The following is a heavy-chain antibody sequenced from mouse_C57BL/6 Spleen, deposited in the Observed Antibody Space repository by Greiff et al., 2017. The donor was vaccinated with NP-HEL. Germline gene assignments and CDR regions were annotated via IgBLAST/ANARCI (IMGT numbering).Heavy chain of an antibody. J-gene: IGHJ4*01. CDR2: IYPGDGDT. CDR1: GYAFSSSW. V-gene: IGHV1-82*01. Sequence: QVQLQQSGPELVKPGASVKISCKASGYAFSSSWMNWVKQRPGKGLEWIGRIYPGDGDTNYNGTFKGKATLTADKSSSTAYMQLSSLTSEDSAVYFCARWGGNYGLYYYAMDYWGQGTSVTVSS. D-gene: IGHD2-1*01. CDR3: ARWGGNYGLYYYAMDY.